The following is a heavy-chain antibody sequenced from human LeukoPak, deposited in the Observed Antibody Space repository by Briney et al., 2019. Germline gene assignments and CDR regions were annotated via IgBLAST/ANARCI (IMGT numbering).Heavy chain of an antibody. D-gene: IGHD3-3*01. CDR2: ISRSSSYI. CDR1: GFSFSSYS. V-gene: IGHV3-21*01. J-gene: IGHJ4*02. Sequence: PGGSLRLSCAASGFSFSSYSMNWVRQAPGKGLEWASSISRSSSYIYYADSVKGRFTISRDNSKNTLYLQMNSLRAEDTAVYYCVRDLHYTFDYWGQGTLVTVSS. CDR3: VRDLHYTFDY.